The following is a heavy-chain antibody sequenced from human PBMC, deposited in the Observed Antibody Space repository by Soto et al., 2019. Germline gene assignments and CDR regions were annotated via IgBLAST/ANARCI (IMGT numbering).Heavy chain of an antibody. CDR1: GFTLSAYV. J-gene: IGHJ4*02. V-gene: IGHV3-23*01. Sequence: PGGSLRLSCAASGFTLSAYVMSWVRQAPGKGLEWVSGISGNGGGTFYTDSVKGRFTISRDNSKNTVYLQMNSLRDEDTAIYYCAKDNRYSGSSGWGFLGFDYWGQGTLVTVSS. CDR3: AKDNRYSGSSGWGFLGFDY. CDR2: ISGNGGGT. D-gene: IGHD6-6*01.